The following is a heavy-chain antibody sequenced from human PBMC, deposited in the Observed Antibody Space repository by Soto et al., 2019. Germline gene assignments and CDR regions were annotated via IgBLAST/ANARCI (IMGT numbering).Heavy chain of an antibody. Sequence: QVQLQESGPGLVKPSETLSLTCTVSGGSVSSGSYYWSWIRQPPGKGLEWIGYIYYSGSTNYNPSLKSRVTISVATSKNQFSLKLSSVTAADTAVYYCARESYCSGGSCYLYYYYYGMDVWGQGTTVTVSS. D-gene: IGHD2-15*01. CDR1: GGSVSSGSYY. V-gene: IGHV4-61*01. CDR3: ARESYCSGGSCYLYYYYYGMDV. CDR2: IYYSGST. J-gene: IGHJ6*02.